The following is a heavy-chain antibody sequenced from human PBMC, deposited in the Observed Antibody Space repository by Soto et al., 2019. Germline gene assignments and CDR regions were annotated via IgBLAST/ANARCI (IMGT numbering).Heavy chain of an antibody. J-gene: IGHJ3*02. CDR2: INAGSGST. D-gene: IGHD3-3*02. CDR1: GYTFSTYT. V-gene: IGHV1-3*01. Sequence: QAQLVQSGAEMKKPGASVKVSCKAAGYTFSTYTMNWVRQAPGQSLEWMGWINAGSGSTKYSQNFQGRVSITRDTSASTVYMELTGLKSEDTAMYYCARDTETLGPRANDALDIWGQGTMVTVSS. CDR3: ARDTETLGPRANDALDI.